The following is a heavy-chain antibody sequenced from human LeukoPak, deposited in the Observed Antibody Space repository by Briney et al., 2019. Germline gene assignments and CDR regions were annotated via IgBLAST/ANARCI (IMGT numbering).Heavy chain of an antibody. CDR1: GFTVSSNY. CDR3: ASGVVAATRYYYYGMDV. J-gene: IGHJ6*04. CDR2: IYSGGST. V-gene: IGHV3-53*01. D-gene: IGHD2-15*01. Sequence: PGGSPRLSCAASGFTVSSNYMSWVRQAPGKGLEWVSVIYSGGSTYYADSVKGRFTISRDNSKNTLYLQMNSLRAEDTAVYYCASGVVAATRYYYYGMDVWGKGTTVTVSS.